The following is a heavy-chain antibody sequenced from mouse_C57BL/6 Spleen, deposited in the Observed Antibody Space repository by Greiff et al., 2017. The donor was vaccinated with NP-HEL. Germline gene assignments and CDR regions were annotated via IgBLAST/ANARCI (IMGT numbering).Heavy chain of an antibody. CDR1: GYTFTSYW. V-gene: IGHV1-50*01. J-gene: IGHJ1*03. CDR2: IDPSDSYT. D-gene: IGHD2-1*01. Sequence: VQLQQPGAELVKPGASVKLSCKASGYTFTSYWMQWVKQRPGQGLEWIGGIDPSDSYTNYNQKFKGKATLTVDTSSSTAYMQLSRLTSEDSAVYYCARRYYGNYGDWYFDVWGTGTTVTVSS. CDR3: ARRYYGNYGDWYFDV.